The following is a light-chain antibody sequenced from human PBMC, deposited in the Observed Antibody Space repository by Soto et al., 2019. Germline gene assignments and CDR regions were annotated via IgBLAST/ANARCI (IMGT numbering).Light chain of an antibody. CDR1: QSISSY. CDR3: QQSYSTPWT. V-gene: IGKV1-39*01. J-gene: IGKJ1*01. Sequence: EIQMTQSPSSMSASVGDRVNITCRASQSISSYLNWYQQKPGKDPKLLIYAASSLQSGVTSRFSRSGSGTDFTLTISSLQPEELATYYCQQSYSTPWTVGQGTKVDIK. CDR2: AAS.